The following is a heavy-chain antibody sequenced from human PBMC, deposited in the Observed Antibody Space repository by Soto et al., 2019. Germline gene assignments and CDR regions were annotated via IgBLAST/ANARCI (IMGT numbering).Heavy chain of an antibody. D-gene: IGHD1-7*01. CDR1: GFTFSSYD. J-gene: IGHJ4*02. V-gene: IGHV3-64*01. CDR2: ISSNGGTT. Sequence: EVQLAEYGGGMVQPGGSLRLSCVASGFTFSSYDMHWVRKAPGKGLEYVSSISSNGGTTYYGNSVKGRFTISRDNSKNTLYLQMGSLRAEDMAVYYCVRRVSGNYDYWGQGTLVTVSS. CDR3: VRRVSGNYDY.